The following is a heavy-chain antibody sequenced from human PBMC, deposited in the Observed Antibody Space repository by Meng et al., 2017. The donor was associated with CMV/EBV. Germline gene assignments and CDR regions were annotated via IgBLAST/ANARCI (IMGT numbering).Heavy chain of an antibody. D-gene: IGHD2-15*01. CDR1: GFTFSEVW. V-gene: IGHV3-15*01. CDR2: IKRKIEGETT. Sequence: GESLKISCVASGFTFSEVWMTWVRQTPGKGLEWVGRIKRKIEGETTEYTAPVKGRFTISRDDSKDTLYLQMKNLKTEDTAIYYCATGDCGGGSCHAFDIWGQGTLVTVSS. CDR3: ATGDCGGGSCHAFDI. J-gene: IGHJ3*02.